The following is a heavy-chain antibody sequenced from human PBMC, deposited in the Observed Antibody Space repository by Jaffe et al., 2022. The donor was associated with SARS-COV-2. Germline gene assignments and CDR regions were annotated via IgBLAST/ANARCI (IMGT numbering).Heavy chain of an antibody. J-gene: IGHJ4*02. Sequence: QVQLVESGGGVVQPGRSLRLSCAASGFTFSSYAMHWVRQAPGKGLEWVAVISYDGSNKYYADSVKGRFTISRDNSKNTLYLQMNSLRAEDTAVYYCAREGWDHRSFDYWGQGTLVTVSS. CDR3: AREGWDHRSFDY. CDR2: ISYDGSNK. CDR1: GFTFSSYA. D-gene: IGHD1-26*01. V-gene: IGHV3-30-3*01.